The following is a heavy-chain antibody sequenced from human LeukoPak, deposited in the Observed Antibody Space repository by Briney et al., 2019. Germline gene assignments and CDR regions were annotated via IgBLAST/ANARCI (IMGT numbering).Heavy chain of an antibody. V-gene: IGHV3-11*01. CDR1: GFTFSDYS. CDR2: ITSTGTTI. D-gene: IGHD4-11*01. J-gene: IGHJ5*02. Sequence: PGGFLRLSCAASGFTFSDYSMSWVRQPPGKGLEWLSYITSTGTTIWYADSVKGRFAISRDNAKNSLYLQMNTLRAEDTAMYYCARGYLQPWSQGTLVTVSS. CDR3: ARGYLQP.